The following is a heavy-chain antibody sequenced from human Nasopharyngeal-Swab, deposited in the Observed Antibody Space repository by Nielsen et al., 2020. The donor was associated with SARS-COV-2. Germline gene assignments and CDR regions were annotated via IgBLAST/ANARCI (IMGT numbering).Heavy chain of an antibody. Sequence: SETRSLTFTVPGDSITTGHYHWAWIRQRPGEGLERIGDISYIGNTHYNPALKSRLNIALDTSKTHFSLTLNYVTGADTALYYCARLGPYTFGLGDSFDVWSQGTMVTVSS. CDR2: ISYIGNT. D-gene: IGHD3-10*01. CDR1: GDSITTGHYH. CDR3: ARLGPYTFGLGDSFDV. V-gene: IGHV4-31*03. J-gene: IGHJ3*01.